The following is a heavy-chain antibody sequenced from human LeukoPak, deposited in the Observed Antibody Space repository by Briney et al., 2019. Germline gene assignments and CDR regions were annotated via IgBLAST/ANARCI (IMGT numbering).Heavy chain of an antibody. J-gene: IGHJ4*02. D-gene: IGHD7-27*01. V-gene: IGHV3-23*01. CDR1: GFTFSSYA. CDR2: ITVSGGST. Sequence: GGSLRLSCAASGFTFSSYAMSWVRQAPGKGLEWVSAITVSGGSTYYADSVKGRFTISRDNSKNTLDLQMNSLRAEDTAVYYCAKANWGSGYWGQGTLVTVSS. CDR3: AKANWGSGY.